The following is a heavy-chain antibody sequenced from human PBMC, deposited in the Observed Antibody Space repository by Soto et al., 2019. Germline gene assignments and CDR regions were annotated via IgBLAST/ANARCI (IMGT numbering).Heavy chain of an antibody. D-gene: IGHD4-17*01. J-gene: IGHJ6*02. Sequence: GGSLRLSCAASGFTFSNAWMNWVRQAPGKGLEWVGRIKSKTDGGTTDYAAPVKGRFTISRDDSKNTLYLQMNSLKTEATAVYYCTTDSGSATPHDYGDYGERGYYGMDVWGQGTTVTVSS. V-gene: IGHV3-15*07. CDR1: GFTFSNAW. CDR3: TTDSGSATPHDYGDYGERGYYGMDV. CDR2: IKSKTDGGTT.